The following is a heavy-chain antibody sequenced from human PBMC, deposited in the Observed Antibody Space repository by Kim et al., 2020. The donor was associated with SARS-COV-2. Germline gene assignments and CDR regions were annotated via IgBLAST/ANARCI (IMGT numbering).Heavy chain of an antibody. D-gene: IGHD1-26*01. CDR1: GGSISSSSYY. J-gene: IGHJ4*02. V-gene: IGHV4-39*01. CDR3: ARGVGATYRGRIDY. Sequence: SETLSLTCTVSGGSISSSSYYWGWIRQPPGKGLEWIGSIYYSGSTYYNPSLKSRVTISVDTSKNQFSLKLSSVTAADTAVYYCARGVGATYRGRIDYWGQGTLVTVSS. CDR2: IYYSGST.